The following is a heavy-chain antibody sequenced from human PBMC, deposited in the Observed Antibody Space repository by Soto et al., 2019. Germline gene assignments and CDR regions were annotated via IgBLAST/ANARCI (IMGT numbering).Heavy chain of an antibody. CDR1: GGTFSSYA. J-gene: IGHJ5*02. V-gene: IGHV1-69*13. CDR2: IIPIFGTA. CDR3: ARDSRDILTGYYRHNWFDP. D-gene: IGHD3-9*01. Sequence: ASVKVSCKASGGTFSSYAISWVRQAPGQGLEWMGGIIPIFGTANYAQKFQGRVTITADESTSTAYMELSSLRSEDTAVYYCARDSRDILTGYYRHNWFDPWGQGTLVTVSS.